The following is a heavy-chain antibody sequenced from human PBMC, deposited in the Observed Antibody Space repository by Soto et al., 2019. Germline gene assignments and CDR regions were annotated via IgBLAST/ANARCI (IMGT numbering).Heavy chain of an antibody. CDR3: ARHVGTKTRLGYGMDV. Sequence: GESLKISCKGSGYSFTSYWIGWVRQMPGKGLEWMGIIYPGDSDTRYSPSFQGQVTISADKSISTAYLQWSSLKASDTAMYYRARHVGTKTRLGYGMDVWGQGTTVTVSS. CDR1: GYSFTSYW. J-gene: IGHJ6*02. D-gene: IGHD1-7*01. V-gene: IGHV5-51*01. CDR2: IYPGDSDT.